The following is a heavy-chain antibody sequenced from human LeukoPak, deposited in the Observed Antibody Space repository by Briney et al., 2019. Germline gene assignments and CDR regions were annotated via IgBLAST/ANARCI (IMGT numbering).Heavy chain of an antibody. D-gene: IGHD1-20*01. Sequence: PGGSLRLSCAASGFTFSTYAMSWVRQAPGKGLEWVSAISDTTYYADSVKGRFTISRDNSKKTLYLQMSSLRTEDTAVYYCAKAQAITGRNFFDPWGQGTLVTVSS. J-gene: IGHJ5*02. V-gene: IGHV3-23*01. CDR2: ISDTT. CDR3: AKAQAITGRNFFDP. CDR1: GFTFSTYA.